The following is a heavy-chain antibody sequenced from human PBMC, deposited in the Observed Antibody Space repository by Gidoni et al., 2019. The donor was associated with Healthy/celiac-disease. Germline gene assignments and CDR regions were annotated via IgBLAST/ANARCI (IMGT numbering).Heavy chain of an antibody. CDR2: YNWDGGST. CDR3: ARPRTIFGPVWGAFDI. D-gene: IGHD3-3*01. Sequence: EVQLVESGGGVVRPGGSLRLSCAASGFTFDDYGMSWVRQAPGKGLGWVSGYNWDGGSTGYSDSVKGRFTIARDNAKNSLYLQMNRLRAEDTALYYCARPRTIFGPVWGAFDIWGQGTMVTVSS. CDR1: GFTFDDYG. V-gene: IGHV3-20*04. J-gene: IGHJ3*02.